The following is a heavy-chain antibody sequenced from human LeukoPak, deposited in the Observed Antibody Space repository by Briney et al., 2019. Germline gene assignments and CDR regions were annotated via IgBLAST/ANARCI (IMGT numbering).Heavy chain of an antibody. D-gene: IGHD2-15*01. CDR2: TYYRSKWYN. Sequence: SQTLSLTRAISGDSVSSNSAAWNWIRQSPSRGLEWLGRTYYRSKWYNDYAVSVKSRITINPDTSKNQFSLQLNSVTPEDTAVYYCARDPDYCSGGSCYPNWFDPWGQGTLVTVSS. CDR1: GDSVSSNSAA. V-gene: IGHV6-1*01. J-gene: IGHJ5*02. CDR3: ARDPDYCSGGSCYPNWFDP.